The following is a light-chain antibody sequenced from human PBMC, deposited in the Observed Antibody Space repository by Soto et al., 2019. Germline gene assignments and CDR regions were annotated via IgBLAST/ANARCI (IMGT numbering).Light chain of an antibody. J-gene: IGLJ3*02. CDR1: SRDIGAYKY. CDR3: SSYTPSTWV. CDR2: EVS. V-gene: IGLV2-14*01. Sequence: QSALTQPASVSGSLGQSITISCSGSSRDIGAYKYVSWYQQYPGKAPKLIIFEVSNRPSGVSDRFSGSKSGSTASLTISGLQAEDEADYYCSSYTPSTWVFGGGTKVTVL.